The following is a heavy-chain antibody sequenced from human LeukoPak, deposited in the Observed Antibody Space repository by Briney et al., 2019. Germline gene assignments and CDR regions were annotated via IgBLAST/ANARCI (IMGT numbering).Heavy chain of an antibody. Sequence: GGSLRLSCAASGFTFSSYAMSWVRQAPGKGLEWVSAIRSSGDSTYYADSAKGRFTISRDSSKNTLYLQMNSLRAEDTAVYYCAKGGAVTGTMYFQYWGQGTLVTVSS. J-gene: IGHJ1*01. D-gene: IGHD6-19*01. CDR2: IRSSGDST. CDR1: GFTFSSYA. CDR3: AKGGAVTGTMYFQY. V-gene: IGHV3-23*01.